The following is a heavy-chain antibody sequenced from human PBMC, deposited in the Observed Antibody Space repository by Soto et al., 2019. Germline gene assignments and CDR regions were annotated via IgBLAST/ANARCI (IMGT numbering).Heavy chain of an antibody. V-gene: IGHV4-34*01. CDR3: ASDHGTFDY. Sequence: QVQLQQWGAGLLKPSETLSLTCAVYGGSFSGYYWSWIRQPPGKGLEWIGEINHSGSTNYNPSLKXRXTXXVDTSKNQFSLKLSSVTAADTAVYYCASDHGTFDYWGQGTLVTVSS. CDR2: INHSGST. D-gene: IGHD1-26*01. J-gene: IGHJ4*02. CDR1: GGSFSGYY.